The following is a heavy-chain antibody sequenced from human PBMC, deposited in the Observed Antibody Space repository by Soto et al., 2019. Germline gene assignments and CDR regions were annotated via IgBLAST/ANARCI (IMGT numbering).Heavy chain of an antibody. V-gene: IGHV6-1*01. CDR2: TYYRSKWYN. D-gene: IGHD5-18*01. CDR1: GDSVSSNSAA. Sequence: QTLSLTCAISGDSVSSNSAAWNWIRQSPSRGLEWLGRTYYRSKWYNDYAVSVKSRITINPDTSKNQFSLQLNSVTPEDTAVYYCARGMGYSYGYYYYYGMDVWGQGTTVTVSS. J-gene: IGHJ6*02. CDR3: ARGMGYSYGYYYYYGMDV.